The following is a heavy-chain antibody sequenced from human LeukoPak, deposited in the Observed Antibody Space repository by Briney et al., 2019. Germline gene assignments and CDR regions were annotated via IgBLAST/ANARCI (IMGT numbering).Heavy chain of an antibody. V-gene: IGHV1-8*03. CDR3: ARDDLTFGGVMLDY. J-gene: IGHJ4*02. CDR1: GYTFTSYD. CDR2: MNPNSGNT. D-gene: IGHD3-16*01. Sequence: ASVKVSCKASGYTFTSYDINWVRQATGQGLEWMGWMNPNSGNTGYAQKFQGRVTITRNTSISTAYMELSSLRSEDTAVYYCARDDLTFGGVMLDYWGQGTLVTVSS.